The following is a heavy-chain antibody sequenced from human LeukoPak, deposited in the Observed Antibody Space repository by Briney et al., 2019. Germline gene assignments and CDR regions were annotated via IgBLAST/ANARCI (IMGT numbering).Heavy chain of an antibody. Sequence: SETLSLTCTVSGGSIRSYYWSWIRQPPGKGLEWIGYIYYGGSTNYNPSLKSRVTISVDTSKNQFSLKLSSVTAADTAVYYCARQSGYDLDYFDYWGQGTLVTVSS. J-gene: IGHJ4*02. CDR3: ARQSGYDLDYFDY. CDR2: IYYGGST. D-gene: IGHD5-12*01. V-gene: IGHV4-59*01. CDR1: GGSIRSYY.